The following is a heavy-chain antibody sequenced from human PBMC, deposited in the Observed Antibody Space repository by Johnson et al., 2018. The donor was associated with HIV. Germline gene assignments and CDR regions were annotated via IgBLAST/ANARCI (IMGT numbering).Heavy chain of an antibody. J-gene: IGHJ3*02. V-gene: IGHV3-30-3*01. CDR1: GFTFSSYA. CDR3: AKVGGTTILRDAFDI. Sequence: VQLVESGGGVVQPGRSLRLSCAASGFTFSSYAMHWVRQAPGKGLEWVAVISYDGSNKYYADSVKGRFTISRDNSKNTLYLQMNSLRAEDTAVYYGAKVGGTTILRDAFDIWGQGTMVTVSS. CDR2: ISYDGSNK. D-gene: IGHD1-1*01.